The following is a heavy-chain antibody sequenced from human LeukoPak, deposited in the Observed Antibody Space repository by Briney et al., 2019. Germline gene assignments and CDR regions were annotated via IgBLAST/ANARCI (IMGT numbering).Heavy chain of an antibody. V-gene: IGHV4-34*01. CDR1: GGSFSGYY. Sequence: SETLSLTCAVYGGSFSGYYWSWIRQPPGKGLEWIGEINHSGSTNYNPSLKSRVTISVDTSKNQFSLKLSSVTAADTAVYYCARHRWYSSSSGLFDYWGQGTLVTVSS. CDR3: ARHRWYSSSSGLFDY. CDR2: INHSGST. J-gene: IGHJ4*02. D-gene: IGHD6-6*01.